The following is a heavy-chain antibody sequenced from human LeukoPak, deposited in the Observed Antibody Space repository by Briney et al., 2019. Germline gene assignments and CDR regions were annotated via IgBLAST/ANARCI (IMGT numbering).Heavy chain of an antibody. Sequence: GGSLRLSCAASGFTFSTYGMNWVRQAPGKGLEWVSSISHSTSYIYYADSVKGRFTISRDNAENSLYLQTNSLRAEDTAVYYCARDMDVWGQGTTVTVSS. CDR1: GFTFSTYG. J-gene: IGHJ6*02. V-gene: IGHV3-21*01. CDR3: ARDMDV. CDR2: ISHSTSYI.